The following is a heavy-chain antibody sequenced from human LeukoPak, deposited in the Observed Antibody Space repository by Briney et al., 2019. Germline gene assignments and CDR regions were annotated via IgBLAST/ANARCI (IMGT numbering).Heavy chain of an antibody. Sequence: GGSLRLSCVASGFTFSNYAMSWVRQAPGKGLKWVSSITDRGGRTYYADSVKGRFTISRDDTRNTLYLQMNNLRGEDTAVYYCAKALYGHYFECWGQGTLVTVSS. J-gene: IGHJ4*02. CDR3: AKALYGHYFEC. V-gene: IGHV3-23*01. CDR1: GFTFSNYA. D-gene: IGHD4-17*01. CDR2: ITDRGGRT.